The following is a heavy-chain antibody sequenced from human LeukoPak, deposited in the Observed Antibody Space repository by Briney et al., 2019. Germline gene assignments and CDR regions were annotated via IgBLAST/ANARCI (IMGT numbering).Heavy chain of an antibody. D-gene: IGHD6-6*01. Sequence: GGSLRLSCAASGFTFSSYTMNWVRQAPGKGLEWVSYISSSTSTIYYADSVKGRFTISRDNAENSLYLQMNNLRAEDTAVYHCAREYSSSSGRAFDIWGQGTMVTVSS. V-gene: IGHV3-48*01. CDR2: ISSSTSTI. J-gene: IGHJ3*02. CDR1: GFTFSSYT. CDR3: AREYSSSSGRAFDI.